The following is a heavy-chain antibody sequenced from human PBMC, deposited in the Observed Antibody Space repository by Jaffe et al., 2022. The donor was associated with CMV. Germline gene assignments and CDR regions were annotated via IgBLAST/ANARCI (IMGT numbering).Heavy chain of an antibody. V-gene: IGHV4-59*08. CDR1: GGSISSYY. CDR2: IYYSGST. D-gene: IGHD5-12*01. Sequence: QVQLQESGPGLVKPSETLSLTCTVSGGSISSYYWSWIRQPPGKGLEWIGYIYYSGSTNYNPSLKSRVTISVDTSKNQFSLKLSSVTAADTAVYYCARHPKGLRRGNWFDPWGQGTLVTVSS. J-gene: IGHJ5*02. CDR3: ARHPKGLRRGNWFDP.